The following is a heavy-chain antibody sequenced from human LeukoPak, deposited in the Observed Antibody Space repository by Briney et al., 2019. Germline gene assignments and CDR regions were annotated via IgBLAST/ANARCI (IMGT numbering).Heavy chain of an antibody. CDR2: ITSGGST. V-gene: IGHV3-23*01. J-gene: IGHJ4*02. D-gene: IGHD2-21*02. Sequence: AVSLRLSCAASGFTFSNYAMNWVRQAPGNGLEGVSVITSGGSTYYADSVKGRFTISRDNSKNTLYLQMNSLRAEDTAVYYCAKRLPVVGDRNRAFDYWGQGTLVTVSS. CDR3: AKRLPVVGDRNRAFDY. CDR1: GFTFSNYA.